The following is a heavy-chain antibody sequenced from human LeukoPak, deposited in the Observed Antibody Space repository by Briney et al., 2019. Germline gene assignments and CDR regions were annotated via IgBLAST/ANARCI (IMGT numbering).Heavy chain of an antibody. CDR3: AREGYYDSSDGFDY. Sequence: SVKVSCKASGGTFSSYAISWERQAPGQGLEWMGGIIPIFGTANYAQKFQGRVTITTDESTSTAYMELSSLRSEDTAVYYCAREGYYDSSDGFDYWGQGTLVTVSS. D-gene: IGHD3-22*01. CDR1: GGTFSSYA. J-gene: IGHJ4*02. V-gene: IGHV1-69*05. CDR2: IIPIFGTA.